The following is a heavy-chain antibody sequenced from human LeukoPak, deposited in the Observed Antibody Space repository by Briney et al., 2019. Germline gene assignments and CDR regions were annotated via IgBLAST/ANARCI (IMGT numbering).Heavy chain of an antibody. Sequence: GGSLRLSCAASGFTFSRNVMHWVRQAPGKGLEWVALTSYDGNNKFYADSVKGRFTIPRDNSRNTLYLQMNSLRGEDAAVYSCARGGIPTGPYYYFYYMDVWGKGTAVTVSS. CDR2: TSYDGNNK. D-gene: IGHD3-10*01. CDR1: GFTFSRNV. J-gene: IGHJ6*03. CDR3: ARGGIPTGPYYYFYYMDV. V-gene: IGHV3-30*01.